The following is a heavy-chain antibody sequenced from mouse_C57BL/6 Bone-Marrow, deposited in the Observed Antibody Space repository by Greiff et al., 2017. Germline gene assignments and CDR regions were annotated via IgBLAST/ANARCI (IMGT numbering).Heavy chain of an antibody. D-gene: IGHD2-4*01. V-gene: IGHV5-15*01. Sequence: EVKVVESGGGLVQPGGSLKLSCAASGFTFSDYGMAWVRQAPRKGPEWVAFISNLAYSIYYADTVTGRFTISRENAKNTLYLEMSSLRSEDTAMYYCARTLYDYDGVDYWGQGTTLTVSS. J-gene: IGHJ2*01. CDR1: GFTFSDYG. CDR2: ISNLAYSI. CDR3: ARTLYDYDGVDY.